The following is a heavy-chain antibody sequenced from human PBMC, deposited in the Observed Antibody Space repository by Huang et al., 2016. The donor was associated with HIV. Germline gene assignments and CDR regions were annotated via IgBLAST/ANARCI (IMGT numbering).Heavy chain of an antibody. CDR1: GGSFSGYY. CDR2: VNHNGKS. Sequence: QVQLRQWGAGLVKPSETLSITCAVYGGSFSGYYWTWIRRSPGKGLEGTGDVNHNGKSNSPPSLMSRVTISKEAAKNQLYMQLTSVSAADTGVYLCAREKAADSAWYGVYYFDYWGEGALVTVTS. CDR3: AREKAADSAWYGVYYFDY. D-gene: IGHD6-19*01. V-gene: IGHV4-34*01. J-gene: IGHJ4*02.